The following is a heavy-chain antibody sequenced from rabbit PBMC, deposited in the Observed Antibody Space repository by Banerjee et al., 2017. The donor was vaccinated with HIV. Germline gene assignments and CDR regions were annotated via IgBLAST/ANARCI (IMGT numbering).Heavy chain of an antibody. CDR1: GFTLSSYW. CDR2: MDAGSSGTT. D-gene: IGHD6-1*01. J-gene: IGHJ4*01. Sequence: QEQLEESGGDLVKPEGSLTLTCTASGFTLSSYWICWVRQAPGKGLEWIACMDAGSSGTTNYASWAKGRFTISKTSSTTVTLQMTSLTAADTATYFCVRETETYADYTGYGYYFNLWGQGTLVTVS. V-gene: IGHV1S45*01. CDR3: VRETETYADYTGYGYYFNL.